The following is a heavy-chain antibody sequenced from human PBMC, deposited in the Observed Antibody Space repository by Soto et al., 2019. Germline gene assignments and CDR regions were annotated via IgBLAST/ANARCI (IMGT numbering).Heavy chain of an antibody. CDR1: GGSISSGGYS. CDR2: IYHSGST. Sequence: PSEILSLTCAVSGGSISSGGYSWSWIRQPPGKGLEWIGYIYHSGSTYYNPSLKSRVTISVDRSKNQFSLKLSSVTAADTAVYYCARGGNGGNLFDYWGQGTLVTVSS. CDR3: ARGGNGGNLFDY. D-gene: IGHD2-15*01. J-gene: IGHJ4*02. V-gene: IGHV4-30-2*01.